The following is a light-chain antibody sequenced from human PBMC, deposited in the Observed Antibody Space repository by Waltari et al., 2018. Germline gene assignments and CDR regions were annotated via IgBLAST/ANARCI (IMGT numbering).Light chain of an antibody. J-gene: IGLJ2*01. CDR3: SSFTSSTTGI. V-gene: IGLV2-14*03. CDR2: DVN. CDR1: SSDSGGYEY. Sequence: SALTQPDSASGSPGQSITISCSGISSDSGGYEYVCWYQQHPGKAPKVIIYDVNNRPSGVSNRFSGSKSGSSASLTISGLQAEDEADYYCSSFTSSTTGIFGGGTKVTVL.